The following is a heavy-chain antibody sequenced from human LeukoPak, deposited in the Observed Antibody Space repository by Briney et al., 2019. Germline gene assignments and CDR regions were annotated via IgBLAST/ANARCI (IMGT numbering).Heavy chain of an antibody. J-gene: IGHJ6*03. CDR3: ARAKDSYYYYMDV. CDR2: IYYSGST. CDR1: GGSISSYY. Sequence: ETLSLTCTVSGGSISSYYWSWIRQPPGKGLEWIGYIYYSGSTNYNPSLKSRVTISVDTSKNQFSLKLSSVTAADTAVYYCARAKDSYYYYMDVWGKGTTVTVSS. V-gene: IGHV4-59*01. D-gene: IGHD3/OR15-3a*01.